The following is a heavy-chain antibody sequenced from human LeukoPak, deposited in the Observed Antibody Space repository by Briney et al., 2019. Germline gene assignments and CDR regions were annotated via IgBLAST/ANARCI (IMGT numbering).Heavy chain of an antibody. Sequence: SETLSLTCTVSGGSISSDYWSWIRQPPGKGLEWIGYIYYSGSTDYNPSLKSRATISVDTSKNQFSLKLNSVTAADTAVYYCARRKVATKWFDRWGQGTLVTVSS. V-gene: IGHV4-59*08. CDR3: ARRKVATKWFDR. CDR2: IYYSGST. J-gene: IGHJ5*02. D-gene: IGHD5-12*01. CDR1: GGSISSDY.